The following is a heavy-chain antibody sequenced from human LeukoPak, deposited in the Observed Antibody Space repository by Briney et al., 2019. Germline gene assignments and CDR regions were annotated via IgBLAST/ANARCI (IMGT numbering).Heavy chain of an antibody. CDR3: ASKGGYCSSTSCYRPYGMDV. D-gene: IGHD2-2*02. J-gene: IGHJ6*02. CDR2: ISYDGSNK. V-gene: IGHV3-30-3*01. CDR1: GFTFSSYA. Sequence: GGSLRLSCAASGFTFSSYAMHWVRQAPGKGLEWVAVISYDGSNKYYADSVKGRFTISRDNSKNTLYLEMNSLRAEDTAVYYCASKGGYCSSTSCYRPYGMDVWGQGTTVTVSS.